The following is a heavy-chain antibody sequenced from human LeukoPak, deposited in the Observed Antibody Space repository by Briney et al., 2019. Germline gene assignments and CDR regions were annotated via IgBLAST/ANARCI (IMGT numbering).Heavy chain of an antibody. CDR3: ARGGYSGSYDY. CDR2: IYYSGST. J-gene: IGHJ4*02. D-gene: IGHD1-26*01. CDR1: GGSVSSYY. Sequence: NTSETLSLTCTVSGGSVSSYYWSWIRQPPGKGLEWIGYIYYSGSTNYNPSLKSRVTISVDTSKNQFSLKLSSVTAADTAVYYCARGGYSGSYDYWGQGTLVTVSS. V-gene: IGHV4-59*02.